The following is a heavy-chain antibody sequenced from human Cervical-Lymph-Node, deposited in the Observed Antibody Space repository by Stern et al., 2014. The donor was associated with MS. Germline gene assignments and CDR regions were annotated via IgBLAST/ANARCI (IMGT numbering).Heavy chain of an antibody. CDR2: IFPVFETP. Sequence: VQLVVSGAEVTKPGSSGKVSCKASAGTFSKFPSSWVRQAPGQGLECMGGIFPVFETPTYAQEFRGRVTITADVSTSTVYMELSSLRSDDTAVYYCALSSETSDRWYSLGYDLWGQGTLVTVS. CDR3: ALSSETSDRWYSLGYDL. V-gene: IGHV1-69*01. CDR1: AGTFSKFP. D-gene: IGHD6-13*01. J-gene: IGHJ5*02.